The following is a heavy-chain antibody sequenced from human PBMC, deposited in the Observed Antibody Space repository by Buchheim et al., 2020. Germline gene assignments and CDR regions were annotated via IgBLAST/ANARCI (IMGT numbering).Heavy chain of an antibody. CDR2: IKQDGSEK. V-gene: IGHV3-7*01. CDR1: GLNFSNYW. J-gene: IGHJ4*02. Sequence: VQLVESGGGLVQPAGSLRLSCAASGLNFSNYWMSWVRQAPGKGLEWVANIKQDGSEKYYVDSVKGRFTISRDNAKNSLYLQMNSLRAEDTALYHCAKDYHYTGSKGPYQYWGQGTL. CDR3: AKDYHYTGSKGPYQY. D-gene: IGHD2-8*02.